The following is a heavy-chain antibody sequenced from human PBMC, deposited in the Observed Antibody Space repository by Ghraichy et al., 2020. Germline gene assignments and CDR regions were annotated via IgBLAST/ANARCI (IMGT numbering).Heavy chain of an antibody. V-gene: IGHV4-31*11. CDR2: IHSTGST. CDR1: GGSVNTGPYF. D-gene: IGHD2-21*02. J-gene: IGHJ4*02. CDR3: ALEECDGDCFFTY. Sequence: SETLSLTCAVSGGSVNTGPYFWTWIRQHPVTGLEWIGYIHSTGSTYYKSSLKSRLSVSMDTSKNQFSLRLRSVTAADTAVYYCALEECDGDCFFTYWVPGALVTVSS.